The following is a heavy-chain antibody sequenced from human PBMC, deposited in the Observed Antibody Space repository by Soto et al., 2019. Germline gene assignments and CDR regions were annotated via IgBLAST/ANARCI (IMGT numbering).Heavy chain of an antibody. Sequence: LRLSCAASGFTFSNSWMHWVRQVSGKGLEWVSRINADGTSTSYADSVKGRFTVSRDNAKNTLYLHVNSLRAEDTAVYYCVKVLARGVGVPRFYFDSWGQGALVTVSS. D-gene: IGHD2-2*01. CDR1: GFTFSNSW. J-gene: IGHJ4*02. CDR2: INADGTST. CDR3: VKVLARGVGVPRFYFDS. V-gene: IGHV3-74*01.